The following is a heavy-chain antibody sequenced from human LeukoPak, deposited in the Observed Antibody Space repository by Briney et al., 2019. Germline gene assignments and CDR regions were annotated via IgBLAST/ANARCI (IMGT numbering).Heavy chain of an antibody. V-gene: IGHV4-59*01. CDR1: GGSISTYY. D-gene: IGHD3-10*01. Sequence: SETLCLTCTVSGGSISTYYWSWIRQPPGKGLEWIGCIYYSGSTNSNPSLKSRVTISVDTSKNQFSLKLNSVTAADTAVYYCARDGTMVRGGGGFDPWGQGTLVTVSS. CDR2: IYYSGST. J-gene: IGHJ5*02. CDR3: ARDGTMVRGGGGFDP.